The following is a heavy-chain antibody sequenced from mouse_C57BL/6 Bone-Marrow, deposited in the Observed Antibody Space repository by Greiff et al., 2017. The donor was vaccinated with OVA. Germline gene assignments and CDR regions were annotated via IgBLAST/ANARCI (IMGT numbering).Heavy chain of an antibody. CDR1: GYTFTSYW. V-gene: IGHV1-72*01. J-gene: IGHJ1*03. CDR2: IDPNSGGT. Sequence: QVQLKQPGAELVKPGASVKLSCKASGYTFTSYWMHWVKQRPGRGLEWIGRIDPNSGGTKYNEKFKSKATLTVDKPSSTAYMQLSSLTSEDSAVYYCARSDYGSSQRYWYFDVWGTGTTVTVSS. CDR3: ARSDYGSSQRYWYFDV. D-gene: IGHD1-1*01.